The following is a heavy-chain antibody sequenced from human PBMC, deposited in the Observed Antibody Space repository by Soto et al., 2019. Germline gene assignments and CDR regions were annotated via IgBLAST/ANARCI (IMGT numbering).Heavy chain of an antibody. CDR1: GYTFTGYY. D-gene: IGHD5-12*01. Sequence: VASVKVSCKASGYTFTGYYMHWVRQAPGQGLEWMGWINPNSGGTNYAQKFQGWVTMTRDTSISTAYMELSRLRSDDTAVYYCARDSGYDLDYYYYMDVWGKGTTVTVSS. CDR2: INPNSGGT. J-gene: IGHJ6*03. CDR3: ARDSGYDLDYYYYMDV. V-gene: IGHV1-2*04.